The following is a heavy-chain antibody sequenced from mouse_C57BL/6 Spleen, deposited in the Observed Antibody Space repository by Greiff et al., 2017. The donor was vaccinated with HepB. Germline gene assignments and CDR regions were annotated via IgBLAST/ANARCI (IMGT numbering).Heavy chain of an antibody. Sequence: EVQRVESGGGLVKPGGSLNLSCAASGFTFSSYALSFVRPTPENRLAWVATISDGVSYTYNPDNVKGRFTISRDNAKNNLYLQMSHLKSEDTAMYYCARDDYDGYFDVWGTGTTVTVSS. J-gene: IGHJ1*03. CDR2: ISDGVSYT. CDR1: GFTFSSYA. V-gene: IGHV5-4*01. D-gene: IGHD2-4*01. CDR3: ARDDYDGYFDV.